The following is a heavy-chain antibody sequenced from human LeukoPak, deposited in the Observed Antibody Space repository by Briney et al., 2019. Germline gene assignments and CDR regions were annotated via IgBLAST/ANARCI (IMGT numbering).Heavy chain of an antibody. CDR2: INGGGGST. D-gene: IGHD4-17*01. CDR1: GFTFSSYA. J-gene: IGHJ2*01. V-gene: IGHV3-23*01. Sequence: PGGSLRLSCGASGFTFSSYAMSWVRQAPGKGLEWVSAINGGGGSTYYADSVKGRFTISRDNSKNTLYLQMNSLRAEDTAVYYCAKGHESPMTTVTGGGYWYFDLWGRGTLVTVSS. CDR3: AKGHESPMTTVTGGGYWYFDL.